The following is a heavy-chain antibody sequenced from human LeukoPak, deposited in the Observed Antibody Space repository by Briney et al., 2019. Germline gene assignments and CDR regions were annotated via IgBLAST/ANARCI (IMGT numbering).Heavy chain of an antibody. D-gene: IGHD3-10*01. J-gene: IGHJ6*03. V-gene: IGHV4-4*07. CDR3: ARDGTYYYGSGSYLTSYYYYYMDV. CDR1: GGSISSYY. Sequence: SETLSLTCTVSGGSISSYYWSWIRQPAGKGLEWIGRIYTSGSTNYNPSLKSRVTMSVDTSKNQFSLKLSSVTAADTAVYYCARDGTYYYGSGSYLTSYYYYYMDVWGKGTTVTISS. CDR2: IYTSGST.